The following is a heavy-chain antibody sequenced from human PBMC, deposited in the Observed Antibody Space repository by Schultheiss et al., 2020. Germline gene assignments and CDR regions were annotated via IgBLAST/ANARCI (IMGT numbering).Heavy chain of an antibody. D-gene: IGHD2-2*02. Sequence: GGSLRLACAASGFTFSSYEMNWVRQAPGKGLEWVAVIWYDGSNKYYADSVKGRFTISRDNAKNSLYLQMNSLRAEDTAVYYCARVDGIVVVPAAIPEYYYYGMDVWGQGTTVTVS. J-gene: IGHJ6*02. CDR2: IWYDGSNK. CDR3: ARVDGIVVVPAAIPEYYYYGMDV. CDR1: GFTFSSYE. V-gene: IGHV3-33*08.